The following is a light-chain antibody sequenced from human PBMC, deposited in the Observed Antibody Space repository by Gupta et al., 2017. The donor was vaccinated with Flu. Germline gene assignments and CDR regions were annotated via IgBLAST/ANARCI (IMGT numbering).Light chain of an antibody. CDR2: RAS. CDR3: QQDNSTPLT. V-gene: IGKV4-1*01. J-gene: IGKJ1*01. CDR1: QNCWHRLNNRGY. Sequence: SLGERATIDCKPTQNCWHRLNNRGYLAWYQQKPGQPPKLLLYRASSWECGVPARFSGSGSGTDFTLTISSLQPDDVGTYYCQQDNSTPLTFGQGTQVE.